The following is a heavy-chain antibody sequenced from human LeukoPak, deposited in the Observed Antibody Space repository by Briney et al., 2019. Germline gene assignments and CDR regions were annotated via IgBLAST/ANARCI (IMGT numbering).Heavy chain of an antibody. V-gene: IGHV4-59*01. Sequence: SETLSLTCTVSGGSISGYYWSWIRQPPGKGLEWIGYIYYSGSTYYNPPLRSRVTISVDTSKNQFSLKLSSVTAADTAVYYCARSSEGRYYYDSSGFSYYYYYMDVWGKGTTVTVSS. CDR1: GGSISGYY. CDR3: ARSSEGRYYYDSSGFSYYYYYMDV. CDR2: IYYSGST. J-gene: IGHJ6*03. D-gene: IGHD3-22*01.